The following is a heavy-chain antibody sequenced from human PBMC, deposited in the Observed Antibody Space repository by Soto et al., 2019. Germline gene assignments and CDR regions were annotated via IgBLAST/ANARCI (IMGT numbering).Heavy chain of an antibody. CDR1: GGSISSYY. Sequence: QLQLQESGPGLVKPSETLSLTCTVSGGSISSYYWGWIRRPPGKGLEWIGSIYYSGSTYYNPSLKXRVTISVDTSKNPFSLKLSSVTAADTAVYYCARRWGYSFDYWGQGTLVTVSS. CDR3: ARRWGYSFDY. CDR2: IYYSGST. V-gene: IGHV4-39*01. D-gene: IGHD7-27*01. J-gene: IGHJ4*02.